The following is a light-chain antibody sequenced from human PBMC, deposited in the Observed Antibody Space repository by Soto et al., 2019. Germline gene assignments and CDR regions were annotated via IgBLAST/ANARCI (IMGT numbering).Light chain of an antibody. V-gene: IGKV3-15*01. Sequence: EIVMTQSPATLSVSPGERATLSCRASQSISTELAWYQQKPGQPPRLLIYSASTRATGVPARFTGSGSGSEFTLTNSGLQSEDFAVYYCQQCHNWPLTFGQGTRLEI. CDR1: QSISTE. CDR3: QQCHNWPLT. J-gene: IGKJ2*01. CDR2: SAS.